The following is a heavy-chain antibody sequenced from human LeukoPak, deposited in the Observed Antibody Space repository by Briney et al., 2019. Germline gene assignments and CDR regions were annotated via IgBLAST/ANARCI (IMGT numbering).Heavy chain of an antibody. Sequence: GGSLRLSCAASGFTFSSYAMHWVRQAPGKGLEWVAVISYDGSNKYYADSVKGRFTISRDNSKNTLYLQMNSLRAEDTAVYYCAKNYDYYDSSGLWDYWGQGTLVTVSS. V-gene: IGHV3-30*18. CDR3: AKNYDYYDSSGLWDY. CDR1: GFTFSSYA. J-gene: IGHJ4*02. D-gene: IGHD3-22*01. CDR2: ISYDGSNK.